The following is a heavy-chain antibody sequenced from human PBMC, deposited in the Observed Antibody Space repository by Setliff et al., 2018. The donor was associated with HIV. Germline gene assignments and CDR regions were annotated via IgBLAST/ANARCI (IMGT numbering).Heavy chain of an antibody. J-gene: IGHJ4*02. Sequence: SETLSLTCAVSGYSISNGYYWGWLRQSPGKGLEWIGSMFHSGNTYYNPSLESRVSMSVDTSTNQVSLQLSSVTAADTGVYYCARRSGWSLDYWGQGTLVTVSS. CDR2: MFHSGNT. CDR1: GYSISNGYY. CDR3: ARRSGWSLDY. V-gene: IGHV4-38-2*01. D-gene: IGHD6-19*01.